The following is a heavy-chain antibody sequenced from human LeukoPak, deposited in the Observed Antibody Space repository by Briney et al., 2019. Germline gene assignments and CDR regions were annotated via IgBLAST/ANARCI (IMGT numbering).Heavy chain of an antibody. J-gene: IGHJ4*02. CDR3: ARAQTTLLLDY. V-gene: IGHV1-18*01. Sequence: GASVKVSCKASGYTFTSYGIIWARQAPGQGLQWMGWISAHNGNTNYAQKLQGRVTMTTDTSTSTVYMELRSLRSDDTAVYYCARAQTTLLLDYWGQGTLVTVSS. CDR2: ISAHNGNT. CDR1: GYTFTSYG. D-gene: IGHD4-11*01.